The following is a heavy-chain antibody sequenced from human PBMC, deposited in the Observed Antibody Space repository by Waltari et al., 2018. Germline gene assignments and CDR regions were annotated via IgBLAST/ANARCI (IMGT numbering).Heavy chain of an antibody. Sequence: QEHLVQSGAEVKKPGASVRVSCKASGYTFTAYSIHWVRPAPGQGFQWRGGTNRRRGETKFTQKFQGRVTMTRDTSLNTAYREISSLVFDDTAVYFCAREGSHLTTVNDYWGQGTQVIVSS. CDR2: TNRRRGET. CDR1: GYTFTAYS. V-gene: IGHV1-2*02. D-gene: IGHD4-17*01. CDR3: AREGSHLTTVNDY. J-gene: IGHJ4*02.